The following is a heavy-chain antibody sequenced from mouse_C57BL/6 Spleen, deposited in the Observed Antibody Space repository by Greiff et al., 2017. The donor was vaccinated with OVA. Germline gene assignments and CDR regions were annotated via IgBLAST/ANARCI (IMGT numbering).Heavy chain of an antibody. D-gene: IGHD3-2*02. CDR3: ARDEGSSGYAY. CDR2: SRNKANDYTT. V-gene: IGHV7-1*01. CDR1: GFTFSDFY. J-gene: IGHJ3*01. Sequence: EVQGVESGGGLVQSGRSLRLSCATSGFTFSDFYMEWVRQAPGKGLEWIAASRNKANDYTTEYSASVKGRFIVSRDTSQSILYLQMNALRAEDTAIYYCARDEGSSGYAYWGQGTLVTVSA.